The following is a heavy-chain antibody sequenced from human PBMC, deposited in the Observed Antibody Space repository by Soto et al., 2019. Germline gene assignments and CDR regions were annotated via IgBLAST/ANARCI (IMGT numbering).Heavy chain of an antibody. D-gene: IGHD2-15*01. Sequence: PGGSLRLSCAASGFTFSSYAMHWVRQAPGKGLEWVAVISYDGSNKYDADSVKGRFTISRDNSKNTLYLQMNSLRAEDTALCYCASLCRSGGSCYRGAFDIWGQGTMVTVSS. V-gene: IGHV3-30-3*01. J-gene: IGHJ3*02. CDR3: ASLCRSGGSCYRGAFDI. CDR1: GFTFSSYA. CDR2: ISYDGSNK.